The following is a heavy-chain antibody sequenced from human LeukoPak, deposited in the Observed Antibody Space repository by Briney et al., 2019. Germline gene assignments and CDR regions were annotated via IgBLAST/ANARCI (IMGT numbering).Heavy chain of an antibody. Sequence: GGSLRLSCAASGFTFNTYTMNWVRQAPGKGLEWVGFIRSKAYGGTTEYAASVKGRFTISRDDSKSIAYLQMNSLKTEDTAVYYCTRAPLGYCSGGSCYPYYFDYWGQGTLVTVSS. CDR2: IRSKAYGGTT. D-gene: IGHD2-15*01. V-gene: IGHV3-49*04. CDR3: TRAPLGYCSGGSCYPYYFDY. CDR1: GFTFNTYT. J-gene: IGHJ4*02.